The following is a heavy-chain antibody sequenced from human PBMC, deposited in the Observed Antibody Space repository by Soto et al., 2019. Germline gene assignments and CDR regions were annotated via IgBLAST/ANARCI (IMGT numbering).Heavy chain of an antibody. Sequence: QVQLVQSGAEVKKPGASVKVSCKASGYTFTSYGISWVRQAPGQGLEWMGWISAYNGNTNYAQKLQGRVTMTTDTSTSTAYMELRSLRSDDTAVYYCARDQAQWLVQGDYYYYGMDVWGQGTTVTVSS. CDR2: ISAYNGNT. CDR3: ARDQAQWLVQGDYYYYGMDV. V-gene: IGHV1-18*01. D-gene: IGHD6-19*01. CDR1: GYTFTSYG. J-gene: IGHJ6*02.